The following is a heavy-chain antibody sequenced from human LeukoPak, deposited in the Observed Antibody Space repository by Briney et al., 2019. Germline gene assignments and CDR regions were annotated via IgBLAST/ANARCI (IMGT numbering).Heavy chain of an antibody. CDR3: ARRGYSYGYGPNAFDI. CDR1: GFTFSSYA. D-gene: IGHD5-18*01. J-gene: IGHJ3*02. CDR2: ISGSGDST. V-gene: IGHV3-23*01. Sequence: GGSLRLSCAASGFTFSSYAMRWVRQAPGKGLEWVSAISGSGDSTYYGDSVKGRFTISRDNSKNTLYLQMNSLRAEDTAVYYCARRGYSYGYGPNAFDIWGQGTMVTVSS.